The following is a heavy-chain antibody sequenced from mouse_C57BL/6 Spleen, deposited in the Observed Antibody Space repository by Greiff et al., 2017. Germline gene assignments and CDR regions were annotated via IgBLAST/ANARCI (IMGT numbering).Heavy chain of an antibody. Sequence: ESGPGLVKPSQSLSLTCSVTGYSITSGYYWNWIRQFPGNKLEWMGYISYDGSNNYNPSLKNRISITRDTSKHQFFLKLNSVTTEDTATYYCASGSNLDYWGQGTTLTVSS. D-gene: IGHD2-5*01. CDR2: ISYDGSN. J-gene: IGHJ2*01. CDR1: GYSITSGYY. V-gene: IGHV3-6*01. CDR3: ASGSNLDY.